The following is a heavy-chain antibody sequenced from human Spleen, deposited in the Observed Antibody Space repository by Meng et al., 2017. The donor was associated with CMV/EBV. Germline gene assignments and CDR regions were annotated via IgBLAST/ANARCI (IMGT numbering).Heavy chain of an antibody. Sequence: KAYGYTFITYGMSWMRQAPGQGLEWMGWISTQNGNTNYAKKFQDRLTMTTDPSTSTVYMELRSLRSDDTAVYFCARDRGTYLAYFDYWGQGTLVTVSS. J-gene: IGHJ4*02. CDR3: ARDRGTYLAYFDY. D-gene: IGHD1-26*01. CDR2: ISTQNGNT. CDR1: GYTFITYG. V-gene: IGHV1-18*01.